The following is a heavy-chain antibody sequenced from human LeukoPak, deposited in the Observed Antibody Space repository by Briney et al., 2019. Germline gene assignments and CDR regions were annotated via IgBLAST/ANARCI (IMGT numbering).Heavy chain of an antibody. V-gene: IGHV3-64D*09. CDR1: GFTFSYYA. J-gene: IGHJ4*02. D-gene: IGHD4-17*01. Sequence: PGGSLRLSCSASGFTFSYYAMHWVPQAPGKGLEYLSAISSDGRTTYYADSVKGRFAISRDNSKNTLYLQMSSLRAEDTAVYYCVKGRGVLTTVTTHYFDYWGQGTLVTVSS. CDR3: VKGRGVLTTVTTHYFDY. CDR2: ISSDGRTT.